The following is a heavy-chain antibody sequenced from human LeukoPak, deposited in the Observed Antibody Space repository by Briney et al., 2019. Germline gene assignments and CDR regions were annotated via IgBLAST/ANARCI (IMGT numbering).Heavy chain of an antibody. CDR1: GFTFTSYP. CDR3: ARGGSGWRGYFDY. V-gene: IGHV3-30*04. D-gene: IGHD6-19*01. Sequence: GGSLRLSCAASGFTFTSYPMHWVRQAPGKGLEWVAVISYDGSNKYYADSVKGRFTISRDNSKNTLYLQMNSLRAEDTAVYYCARGGSGWRGYFDYWGQGTLVTVSS. J-gene: IGHJ4*02. CDR2: ISYDGSNK.